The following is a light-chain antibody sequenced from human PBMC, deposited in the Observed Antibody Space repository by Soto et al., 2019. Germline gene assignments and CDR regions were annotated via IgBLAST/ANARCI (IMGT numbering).Light chain of an antibody. CDR1: QGITNY. J-gene: IGKJ3*01. V-gene: IGKV1-27*01. CDR3: QKYNSPPD. Sequence: DIQMTQSPSSLSASVGDRVTITCRASQGITNYLAWYQQKPGKVPKLLIYAASILKSGVPSRFSGSGSGTDFTLTIRSLQPEGVATYFCQKYNSPPDVGPGNKVGIK. CDR2: AAS.